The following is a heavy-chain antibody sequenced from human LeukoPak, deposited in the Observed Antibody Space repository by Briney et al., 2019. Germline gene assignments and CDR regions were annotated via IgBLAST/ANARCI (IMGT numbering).Heavy chain of an antibody. CDR3: ASWGEGALDN. V-gene: IGHV3-48*01. Sequence: PGGSPRLSCEASGFTFSSYSMNWVRQAPGKGLEWISYISTSTTTIYYANSVKGRFTISRDNAKKSLYLQMNSLRVEDTGVYYCASWGEGALDNWGQGTLVTVSS. CDR1: GFTFSSYS. J-gene: IGHJ4*02. D-gene: IGHD1-26*01. CDR2: ISTSTTTI.